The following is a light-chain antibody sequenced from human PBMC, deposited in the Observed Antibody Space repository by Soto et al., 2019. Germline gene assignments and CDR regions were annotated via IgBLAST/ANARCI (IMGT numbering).Light chain of an antibody. CDR2: GNR. Sequence: QSVLTQPPSVSGAPGQRVTLSCTGNTSNLGAGYDVHWYQQLPGAAPKLVIFGNRNRPSGVPERFSGSKSGTSASLAITGLQAKDEADYYCQAYDYTLTASVFGGGTKVTVL. J-gene: IGLJ3*02. V-gene: IGLV1-40*01. CDR3: QAYDYTLTASV. CDR1: TSNLGAGYD.